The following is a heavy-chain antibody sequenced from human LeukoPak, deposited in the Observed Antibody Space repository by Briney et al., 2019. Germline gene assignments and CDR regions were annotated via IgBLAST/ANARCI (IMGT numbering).Heavy chain of an antibody. CDR1: GYSISSGYY. D-gene: IGHD3-16*01. CDR2: IYYSGST. Sequence: SETLSLTCAVSGYSISSGYYWGWIRQPPGKGLEWIGSIYYSGSTYYNPSLKSRVTISVDTSKNQFSLKLSSVTAADTAVYYCARHPEGDSNYYYYMDVWGKGTTVTVSS. V-gene: IGHV4-38-2*01. J-gene: IGHJ6*03. CDR3: ARHPEGDSNYYYYMDV.